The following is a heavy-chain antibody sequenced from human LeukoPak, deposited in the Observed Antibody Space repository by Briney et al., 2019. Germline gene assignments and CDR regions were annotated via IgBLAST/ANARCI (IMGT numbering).Heavy chain of an antibody. V-gene: IGHV4-59*01. Sequence: SESLSLTCTVSGDSISTYYWSWIRQPPGKGLEWIGYIYYRVTSDYNPSLKSRVTMSVDMSTRQISLKLSSVTAADTAVYYCARAVGGDGSGSLWGPGTLVTVSS. D-gene: IGHD3-10*01. CDR1: GDSISTYY. CDR3: ARAVGGDGSGSL. J-gene: IGHJ4*02. CDR2: IYYRVTS.